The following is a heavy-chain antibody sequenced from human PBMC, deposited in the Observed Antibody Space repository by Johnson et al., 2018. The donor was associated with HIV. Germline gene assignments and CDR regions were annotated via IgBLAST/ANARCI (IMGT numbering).Heavy chain of an antibody. D-gene: IGHD3-16*01. Sequence: VQLVESGGGVVQPGRSLRLSCAASGFTFSSYAMHWVRQAPGKGLAWVAVISYDGSNKYYADSVKGRFTISRDNSKNTLYLQMNSLRAEDTAVYYCARGGWGDAFDIWGQGTMVTVSS. V-gene: IGHV3-30-3*01. CDR3: ARGGWGDAFDI. CDR2: ISYDGSNK. J-gene: IGHJ3*02. CDR1: GFTFSSYA.